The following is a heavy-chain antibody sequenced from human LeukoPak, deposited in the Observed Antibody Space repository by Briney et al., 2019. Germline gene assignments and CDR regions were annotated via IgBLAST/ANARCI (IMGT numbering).Heavy chain of an antibody. J-gene: IGHJ6*03. CDR3: AREGTTTVIPPTPLYYFMDV. V-gene: IGHV4-4*07. Sequence: PSETLSLTCTVSGGSISSSYWSWIRQPAGKGLEWIGRIYTSGNTKYNPSLQSRVTMSVDTSKNQFSLRLTSVTAADAAVYYCAREGTTTVIPPTPLYYFMDVWGKGTTVTVSS. D-gene: IGHD4-11*01. CDR1: GGSISSSY. CDR2: IYTSGNT.